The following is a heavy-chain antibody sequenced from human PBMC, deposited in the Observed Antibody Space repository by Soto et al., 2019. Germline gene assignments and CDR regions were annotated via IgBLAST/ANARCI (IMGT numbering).Heavy chain of an antibody. CDR1: GFTFSSYW. V-gene: IGHV3-7*03. CDR3: ARDQYSSTSCYRGGGHYYGMDV. J-gene: IGHJ6*02. Sequence: EVQLVESGGGLVQPGGSLRLSCAASGFTFSSYWMSWVRQAPGKGLEWVANIKQDGSEKYYVDSVKGRFTISRDNAKNSLYLQMNSLRAEDTAVYYCARDQYSSTSCYRGGGHYYGMDVWGQGTTVTVSS. CDR2: IKQDGSEK. D-gene: IGHD2-2*01.